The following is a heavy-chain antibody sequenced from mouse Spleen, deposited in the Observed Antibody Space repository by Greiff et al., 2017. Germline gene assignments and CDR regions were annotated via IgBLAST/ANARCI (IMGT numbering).Heavy chain of an antibody. CDR3: ARDQAYYRHYWYFDV. CDR1: GFTFSSYG. J-gene: IGHJ1*01. CDR2: INSNGGST. D-gene: IGHD2-14*01. V-gene: IGHV5-6-3*01. Sequence: EVMLVESGGGLVQPGGSLKLSCAASGFTFSSYGMSWVRQTPDKRLELVATINSNGGSTYYPDSVKGRFTISRDNAKNTLYLQMSSLKSEDTAMYYCARDQAYYRHYWYFDVWGAGTTVTVSS.